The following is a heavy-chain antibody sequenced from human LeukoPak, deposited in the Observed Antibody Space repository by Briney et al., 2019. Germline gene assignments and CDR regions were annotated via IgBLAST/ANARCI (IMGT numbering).Heavy chain of an antibody. D-gene: IGHD3-10*01. V-gene: IGHV4-34*01. CDR3: ARGTHYYGSGSYLRP. CDR2: FNHSGST. CDR1: GGSFSGYY. Sequence: SETLSLTCAVYGGSFSGYYWSWIRQPPGKGLEWIGEFNHSGSTNYNPSLKSRVTISVDTSKNQFSLRLSSVTAADTAVYYCARGTHYYGSGSYLRPWGQGTLVTVSS. J-gene: IGHJ5*02.